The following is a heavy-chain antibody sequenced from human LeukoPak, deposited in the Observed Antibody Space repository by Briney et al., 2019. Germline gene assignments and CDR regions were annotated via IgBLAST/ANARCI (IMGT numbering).Heavy chain of an antibody. CDR1: GGSISSYY. D-gene: IGHD6-19*01. CDR3: ARLAVATPFYFDY. V-gene: IGHV4-59*08. Sequence: PSETLSLTCTASGGSISSYYWSWIRQPPGKGLEWIGYIYYSGSTNYNPSLKSRVTISVDTSKNQFSLKLSSVTAADTAVYYCARLAVATPFYFDYWGQGTLVTVSS. CDR2: IYYSGST. J-gene: IGHJ4*02.